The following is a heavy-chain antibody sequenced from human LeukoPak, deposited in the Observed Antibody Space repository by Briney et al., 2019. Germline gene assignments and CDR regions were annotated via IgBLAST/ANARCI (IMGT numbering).Heavy chain of an antibody. CDR2: ISSSSSSTI. V-gene: IGHV3-48*04. CDR3: ARVYGGYYDSSGYYKGDY. J-gene: IGHJ4*02. Sequence: GGSLRLSSAASGFTFSSYAMSWVRQAPGKGLEWVSYISSSSSSTIYYADSVKGRFTISRDNAKNSLYLQMNSLRAEDTAVYYCARVYGGYYDSSGYYKGDYWGQGTLVTVSS. CDR1: GFTFSSYA. D-gene: IGHD3-22*01.